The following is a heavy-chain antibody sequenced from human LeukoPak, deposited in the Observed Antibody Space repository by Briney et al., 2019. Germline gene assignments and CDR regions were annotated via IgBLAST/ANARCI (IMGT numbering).Heavy chain of an antibody. D-gene: IGHD3-9*01. CDR3: ASVHYDILTGYSYFDY. Sequence: GASVKVSCKASGYTFTSYGISWVRQAPGQGLEWMGWISAYNDNTNYAQKLQGRVTMTTDTSTSTAYMELRSLRSDDTAVYYCASVHYDILTGYSYFDYWGQGTLVTVSS. V-gene: IGHV1-18*01. J-gene: IGHJ4*02. CDR2: ISAYNDNT. CDR1: GYTFTSYG.